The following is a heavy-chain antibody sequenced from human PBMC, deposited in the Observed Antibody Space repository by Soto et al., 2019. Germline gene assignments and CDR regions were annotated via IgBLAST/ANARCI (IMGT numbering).Heavy chain of an antibody. CDR1: GGTFSSYT. D-gene: IGHD3-3*01. Sequence: ASVKVSCKASGGTFSSYTISWVRQAPGQGLEWMGRIIPILGNTNYAQKLQGRVTMTTDTSTSTAYMELRSLRSDDTAVYYCARVPRFYDFWSGYYHYYYYGMDVWGQGTTVTVSS. V-gene: IGHV1-18*01. CDR3: ARVPRFYDFWSGYYHYYYYGMDV. J-gene: IGHJ6*02. CDR2: IIPILGNT.